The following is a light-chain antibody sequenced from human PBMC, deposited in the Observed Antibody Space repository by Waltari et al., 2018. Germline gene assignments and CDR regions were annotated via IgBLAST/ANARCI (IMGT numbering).Light chain of an antibody. CDR3: QQYDTSPQT. CDR1: QSVSGRY. CDR2: DAI. Sequence: EIVLTQSPGTLSLSPGARATLSCRASQSVSGRYLAWYQQKPGQAPRLLIYDAISRGTGIPDRFSGSGSGTDFTLSINRLEPEDSAVYYCQQYDTSPQTFGQGTKVEI. V-gene: IGKV3-20*01. J-gene: IGKJ1*01.